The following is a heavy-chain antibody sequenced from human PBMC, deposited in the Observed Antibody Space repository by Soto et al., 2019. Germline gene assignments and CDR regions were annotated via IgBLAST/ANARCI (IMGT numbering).Heavy chain of an antibody. CDR2: INVGNGGT. CDR3: ARAPDGGSLYLNWLDP. D-gene: IGHD1-26*01. J-gene: IGHJ5*02. Sequence: ASVKVSCKASGYNFINYGIHWVRQAPGQGFQWMGWINVGNGGTKYPQKFQGRVTISRDTFANTAYMELSSLRSEDTAVYYCARAPDGGSLYLNWLDPWGQGTLVTVSS. CDR1: GYNFINYG. V-gene: IGHV1-3*01.